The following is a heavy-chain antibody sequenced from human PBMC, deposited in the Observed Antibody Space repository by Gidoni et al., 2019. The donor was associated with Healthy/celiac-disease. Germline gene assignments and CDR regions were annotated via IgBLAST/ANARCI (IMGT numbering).Heavy chain of an antibody. V-gene: IGHV3-9*01. Sequence: EVQLVESGGGLVQPGRSLRLSCAASGFTFDDYAMHWVRQAPGKGLEWVSGISWNSGSIGYADSVKGRFTISRDNAKNSLYLQMNSLRAEDTALYYCAKDMSDSGLREAFDIWGQGTMVTVSS. CDR2: ISWNSGSI. J-gene: IGHJ3*02. CDR1: GFTFDDYA. D-gene: IGHD1-26*01. CDR3: AKDMSDSGLREAFDI.